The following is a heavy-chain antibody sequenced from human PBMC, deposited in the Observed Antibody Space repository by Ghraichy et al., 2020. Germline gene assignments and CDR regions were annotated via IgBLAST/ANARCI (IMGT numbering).Heavy chain of an antibody. J-gene: IGHJ5*02. V-gene: IGHV4-59*01. CDR1: GGSIGTFY. CDR2: IFYTGST. CDR3: ARSRYCSGATCYEDFNFFAP. D-gene: IGHD2-15*01. Sequence: SETLSLTCTVSGGSIGTFYWSWLRQPPGKGLEWIGHIFYTGSTNYNPSLKSRLTISVDTSRNQFSLNLKSVTAADTAVYYCARSRYCSGATCYEDFNFFAPWGQGHLVTVSA.